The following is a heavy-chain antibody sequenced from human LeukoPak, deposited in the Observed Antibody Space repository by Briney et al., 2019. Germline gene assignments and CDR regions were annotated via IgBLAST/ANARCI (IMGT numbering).Heavy chain of an antibody. Sequence: APVKVSCKASGGTFSSYAISWVRQAPGQGLEWMGRIIPIFGTANYAQKFQGRVTITTDESTSTAYMELSSLRSEDTAVYYCARGTLGYWFDPWGQGTLVTVSS. J-gene: IGHJ5*02. D-gene: IGHD1-1*01. CDR2: IIPIFGTA. CDR3: ARGTLGYWFDP. CDR1: GGTFSSYA. V-gene: IGHV1-69*05.